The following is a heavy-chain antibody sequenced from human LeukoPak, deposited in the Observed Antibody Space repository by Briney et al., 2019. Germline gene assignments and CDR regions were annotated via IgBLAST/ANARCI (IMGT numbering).Heavy chain of an antibody. V-gene: IGHV1-2*02. CDR2: INPNSGGT. D-gene: IGHD3-16*01. J-gene: IGHJ3*02. CDR1: GYTLTELS. CDR3: ARDPGWGGNHDAFDI. Sequence: ASVKVSCKVSGYTLTELSMHWVRQAPGQGLEWMGWINPNSGGTNYAQKFQGRVTMTRDTSISTAYMELSRLRSDDTAVYYCARDPGWGGNHDAFDIWGQGTMVTVSS.